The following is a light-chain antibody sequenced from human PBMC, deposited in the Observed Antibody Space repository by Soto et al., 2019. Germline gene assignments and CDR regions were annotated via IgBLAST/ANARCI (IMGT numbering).Light chain of an antibody. Sequence: DIQMTQSPSTLSASVGDRVTITCRASQTISSWLAWYQQKPWKAPKLLIYKASSLESGVPSRFSGSGSGTEFTLTISSLQPDDFATYYCQQYNSPYTFGQGTKLEI. CDR3: QQYNSPYT. CDR1: QTISSW. J-gene: IGKJ2*01. V-gene: IGKV1-5*03. CDR2: KAS.